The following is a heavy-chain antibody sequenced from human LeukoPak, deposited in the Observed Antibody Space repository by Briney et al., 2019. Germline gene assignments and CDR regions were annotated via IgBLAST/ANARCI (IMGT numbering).Heavy chain of an antibody. CDR2: MYYSGSI. Sequence: PSETLSLTCTVSGGSISSSNYYWGWIRQPPSKGLEWIGSMYYSGSIFYNPSLKSRVTISINTSKNQFSLKVSSVTAADTAVYYCARARVPGSYSPKGPFDFWGQGTLVTVSS. D-gene: IGHD1-26*01. CDR1: GGSISSSNYY. V-gene: IGHV4-39*07. J-gene: IGHJ4*02. CDR3: ARARVPGSYSPKGPFDF.